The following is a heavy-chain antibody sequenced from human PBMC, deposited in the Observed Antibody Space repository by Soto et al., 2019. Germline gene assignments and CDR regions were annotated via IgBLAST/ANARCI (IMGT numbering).Heavy chain of an antibody. D-gene: IGHD6-19*01. CDR3: ARDQSGWQTFDY. V-gene: IGHV1-18*01. CDR2: ISAYNGNT. J-gene: IGHJ4*02. CDR1: GYTFTSYG. Sequence: ASVKVSCKASGYTFTSYGISWVRQAPGQGLEWMGWISAYNGNTNYAQKLQGRVTMTTDTSTSAAYMELRSLRSDDTAVYYCARDQSGWQTFDYWGQGTLVTVSS.